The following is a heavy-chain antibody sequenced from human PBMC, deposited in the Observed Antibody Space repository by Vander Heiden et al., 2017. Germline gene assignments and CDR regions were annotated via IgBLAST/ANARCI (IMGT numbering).Heavy chain of an antibody. CDR2: ITNKAHSYAT. CDR1: GLAFDSST. CDR3: TTARPLFDSDTAVYADFDY. Sequence: EVHLAASGGGLVRPGGSLIPSRAASGLAFDSSTIHWVRQASGKGLEWVGRITNKAHSYATAYGASVKGRFTISRDDSKNAAYLQLNSLKTEDTAVYYCTTARPLFDSDTAVYADFDYWGQGALVTVSS. J-gene: IGHJ4*02. D-gene: IGHD3-9*01. V-gene: IGHV3-73*02.